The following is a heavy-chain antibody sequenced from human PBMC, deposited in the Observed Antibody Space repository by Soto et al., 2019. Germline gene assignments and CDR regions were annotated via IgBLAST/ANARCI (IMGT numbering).Heavy chain of an antibody. D-gene: IGHD3-22*01. J-gene: IGHJ3*02. CDR2: IIPIFGTA. CDR3: ARTRTMRPFRDLLADTWDAFDI. CDR1: GGTFSSYA. Sequence: QVQLVQSGAEVKKPGSSVKVSCKASGGTFSSYAISWVRQAPGQGLEWMGGIIPIFGTANYAQKFQGRVTITADESTSTAYMELSSLRSEDTAVYYCARTRTMRPFRDLLADTWDAFDIWGQGTMVTVSS. V-gene: IGHV1-69*01.